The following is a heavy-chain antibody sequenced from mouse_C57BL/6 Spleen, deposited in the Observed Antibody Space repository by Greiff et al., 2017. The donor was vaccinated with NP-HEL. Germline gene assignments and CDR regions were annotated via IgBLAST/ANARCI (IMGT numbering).Heavy chain of an antibody. V-gene: IGHV3-6*01. D-gene: IGHD2-1*01. CDR2: ISYDGSN. Sequence: ESGPGLVKPSQSLSLTCSVTGYSITSGYYWNWIRQFPGNKLEWMGYISYDGSNNYNPSLKNRISITRDTSKNQFFLKLNSVTTEDTATYYCARRDGNPYFDYWGQGTTLTVSS. J-gene: IGHJ2*01. CDR1: GYSITSGYY. CDR3: ARRDGNPYFDY.